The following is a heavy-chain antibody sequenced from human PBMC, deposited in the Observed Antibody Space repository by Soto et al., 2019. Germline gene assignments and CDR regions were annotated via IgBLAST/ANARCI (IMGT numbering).Heavy chain of an antibody. V-gene: IGHV3-21*06. CDR3: ARDYHLLTGYAFDI. CDR1: GFTFSSYS. CDR2: ISRTSDYI. Sequence: GGSLRLSCAASGFTFSSYSRNWVRQAPGKGLEWVSSISRTSDYIYYINSVKGRFTISRDNAKNSLYLQMNSLRDEDTAVYYCARDYHLLTGYAFDIWGQGTMVT. J-gene: IGHJ3*02. D-gene: IGHD3-9*01.